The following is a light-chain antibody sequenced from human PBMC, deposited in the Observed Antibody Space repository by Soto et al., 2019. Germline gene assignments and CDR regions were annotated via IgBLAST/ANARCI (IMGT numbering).Light chain of an antibody. Sequence: QSALTQPASVSGSPGQSITISCTGTSSDAGGHKFFSWYQQHPGKAPKLMIYEVSDRPSGVSNRFSGSKPGNTASLTISGLQPEDEADYYCTSYTIRSTYVFGTGTKVTVL. CDR3: TSYTIRSTYV. CDR2: EVS. V-gene: IGLV2-14*01. J-gene: IGLJ1*01. CDR1: SSDAGGHKF.